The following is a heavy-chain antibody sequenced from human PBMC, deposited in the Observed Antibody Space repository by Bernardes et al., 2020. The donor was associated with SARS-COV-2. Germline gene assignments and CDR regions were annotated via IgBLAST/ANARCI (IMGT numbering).Heavy chain of an antibody. CDR1: GGSFSGYY. CDR2: INHSGST. D-gene: IGHD6-6*01. J-gene: IGHJ4*02. Sequence: SDTLSLTCAVYGGSFSGYYWSWIRHPPGKGLEWIGEINHSGSTNYNPSLKSRVTISVDTSKNQFSLKLSSVTAADTAVFYCARGGSTITARPNYFNYWGQGTLVTVSS. V-gene: IGHV4-34*01. CDR3: ARGGSTITARPNYFNY.